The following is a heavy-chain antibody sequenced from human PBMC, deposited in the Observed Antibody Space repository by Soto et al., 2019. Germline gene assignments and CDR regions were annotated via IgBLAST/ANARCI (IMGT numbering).Heavy chain of an antibody. V-gene: IGHV1-2*04. CDR1: GYTFTSYY. CDR2: INPNSGGT. Sequence: ASVKVSCRASGYTFTSYYMHWVRQAPGQGLEWMGWINPNSGGTNYAQKFQGWVTMTRDTSISTAYMELSRLRSDDTAVYYCARTQWLNTEDEFDIWGQGTMLTVSS. D-gene: IGHD6-19*01. CDR3: ARTQWLNTEDEFDI. J-gene: IGHJ3*02.